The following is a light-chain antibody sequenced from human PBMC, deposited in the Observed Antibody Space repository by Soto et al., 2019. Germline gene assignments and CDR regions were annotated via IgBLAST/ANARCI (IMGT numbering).Light chain of an antibody. CDR3: QAFGRRLRRV. CDR2: GNS. V-gene: IGLV1-40*01. J-gene: IGLJ2*01. Sequence: QSVLTQPPSVSGAPGQRVTISCTGSSSNIGAGYDVHWYQQLPGTAPKLLIYGNSNRPSGVPDRFSGSKSGTSASLAITGLQAEDEADYFCQAFGRRLRRVFGGGTKLTVL. CDR1: SSNIGAGYD.